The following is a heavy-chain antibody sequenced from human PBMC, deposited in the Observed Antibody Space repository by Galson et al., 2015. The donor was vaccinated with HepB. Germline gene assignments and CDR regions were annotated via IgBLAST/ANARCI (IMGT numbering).Heavy chain of an antibody. J-gene: IGHJ5*02. D-gene: IGHD6-6*01. CDR2: ISYDGSNK. CDR3: ARDLDSSSSFWFDP. Sequence: SLRLSCAASGFTFSSYAMHWVRQAPGKGLEWVAVISYDGSNKYYADSVKGRFTISRDNSKNTLYLQMNSLRAEDTAVYYCARDLDSSSSFWFDPWGQGTLVTVSS. V-gene: IGHV3-30-3*01. CDR1: GFTFSSYA.